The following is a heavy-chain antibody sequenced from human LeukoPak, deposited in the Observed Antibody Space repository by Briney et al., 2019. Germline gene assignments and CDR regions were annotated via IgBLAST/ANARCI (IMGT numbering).Heavy chain of an antibody. Sequence: GGSPRLSCAASGFTFSSYWMHWVRQAPGKGLVWXXXINSDGSSTSYADSVKGRFTISRDNAKNTLYLQMNSLRAEDTAVYYCARDAPTMVRGVMAPDYWGQGTLVTVSS. D-gene: IGHD3-10*01. CDR2: INSDGSST. CDR1: GFTFSSYW. J-gene: IGHJ4*02. CDR3: ARDAPTMVRGVMAPDY. V-gene: IGHV3-74*01.